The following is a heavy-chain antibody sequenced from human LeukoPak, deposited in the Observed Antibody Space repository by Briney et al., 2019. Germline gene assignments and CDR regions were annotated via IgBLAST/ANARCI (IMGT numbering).Heavy chain of an antibody. V-gene: IGHV3-20*04. CDR2: INWNGGST. D-gene: IGHD4-17*01. CDR3: ARGAYGDSRRYAFDI. CDR1: GFTFDDYG. Sequence: PGGSLRLSCAASGFTFDDYGMSWVRQAPGKGLEWVSGINWNGGSTGYADSVKGRFTISRDNAKNSLYLQMNSLRAEDTALYYCARGAYGDSRRYAFDIWGQGTMVTVSS. J-gene: IGHJ3*02.